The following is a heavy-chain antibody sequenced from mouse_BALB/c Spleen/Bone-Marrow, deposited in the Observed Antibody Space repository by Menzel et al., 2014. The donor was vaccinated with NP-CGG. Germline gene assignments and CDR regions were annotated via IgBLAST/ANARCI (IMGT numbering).Heavy chain of an antibody. J-gene: IGHJ3*01. CDR1: GYTFTSYT. V-gene: IGHV1-4*01. CDR2: INPSSGYT. Sequence: VQLQQSGAELARPGASVKMSCKASGYTFTSYTMHWVKQRPGQGLEWIGYINPSSGYTNYNQKFKDKATLTADKSSSTAYMQLNSLTSEDSAVYYCARAAYYRYDEGAWFAYWGQGTLVTVSA. CDR3: ARAAYYRYDEGAWFAY. D-gene: IGHD2-14*01.